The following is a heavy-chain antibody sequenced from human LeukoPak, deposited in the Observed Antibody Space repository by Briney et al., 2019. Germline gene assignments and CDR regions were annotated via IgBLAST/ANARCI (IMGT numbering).Heavy chain of an antibody. CDR2: IYYSGST. J-gene: IGHJ5*02. V-gene: IGHV4-59*12. CDR1: GGSISSYY. D-gene: IGHD3-22*01. Sequence: PSETLSLTCTASGGSISSYYRSWIRQPPGKGLEWIGYIYYSGSTNYNPSLKSRVTISVDTSKNQFSLKLSSVTAADTAVYYCARDLNYYDSSGYPSNWFDPWGQGTLVTVSS. CDR3: ARDLNYYDSSGYPSNWFDP.